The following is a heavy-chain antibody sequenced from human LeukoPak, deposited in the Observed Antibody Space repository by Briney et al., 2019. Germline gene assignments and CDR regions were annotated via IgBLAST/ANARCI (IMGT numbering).Heavy chain of an antibody. CDR1: GFTFSSYA. V-gene: IGHV3-30-3*01. CDR2: ISYDGSNK. J-gene: IGHJ4*02. D-gene: IGHD3-10*01. Sequence: SGGSLRHSCAASGFTFSSYAMHWVRQAPGKGLEWVAVISYDGSNKYYADSVKGRFTISRDNSKNTLYLQMNSLRAEDTAVYYCARAVGGITMVRGARENFDYWGQGTLVTVSS. CDR3: ARAVGGITMVRGARENFDY.